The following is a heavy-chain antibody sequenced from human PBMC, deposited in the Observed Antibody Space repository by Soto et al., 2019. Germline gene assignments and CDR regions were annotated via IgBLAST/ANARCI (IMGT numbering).Heavy chain of an antibody. D-gene: IGHD6-13*01. V-gene: IGHV4-39*01. J-gene: IGHJ6*03. CDR3: ARPAAAAGTLNYYYYMDV. CDR1: GGSISSSSYY. CDR2: IYYSGST. Sequence: QLQLQESGPGLVKPSETLSLTCTVSGGSISSSSYYWGWVRQPLGKGLEWIGSIYYSGSTYYNPSLKSRVTISVDTSKNQFSLKLSSVTAADTAVYYCARPAAAAGTLNYYYYMDVWGKGTTVTVSS.